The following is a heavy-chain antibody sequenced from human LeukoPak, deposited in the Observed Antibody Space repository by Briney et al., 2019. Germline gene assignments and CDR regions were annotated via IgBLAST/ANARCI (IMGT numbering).Heavy chain of an antibody. Sequence: ASVKVSCKASGFIFTGQYIHWVRQAPGQGLEWMGWINPNSGDTNYAQKYQGRVTMTRDTSISTAYMELSRLTFDDTAVYYCARGVGLTTLTPNDYGGQGTLVTVSS. V-gene: IGHV1-2*02. D-gene: IGHD4-11*01. CDR2: INPNSGDT. CDR1: GFIFTGQY. J-gene: IGHJ4*02. CDR3: ARGVGLTTLTPNDY.